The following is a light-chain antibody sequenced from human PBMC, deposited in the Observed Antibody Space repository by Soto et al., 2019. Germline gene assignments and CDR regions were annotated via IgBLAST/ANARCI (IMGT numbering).Light chain of an antibody. V-gene: IGLV1-44*01. CDR2: SNN. CDR1: SSNIGSNT. CDR3: AAWDDSLSALL. Sequence: QAVVTQPPSASGTPGQRVTISCSGSSSNIGSNTVNWYRQLPGTAPKLLIYSNNQRPSGVPDRFSGSKSATSASLAISGLQSEDEADYYCAAWDDSLSALLFGGGTKLTVL. J-gene: IGLJ2*01.